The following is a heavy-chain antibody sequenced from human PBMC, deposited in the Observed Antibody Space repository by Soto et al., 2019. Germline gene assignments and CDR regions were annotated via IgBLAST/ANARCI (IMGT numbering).Heavy chain of an antibody. CDR2: INPSGGST. CDR3: ARAPSYYYGSGSYYYYYYMDV. J-gene: IGHJ6*03. D-gene: IGHD3-10*01. V-gene: IGHV1-46*03. Sequence: EASVKVSCKASGGTFSSYAISWVRQAPGQGLEWMGGINPSGGSTSYAQKFQGRVTMTRDTSTSTVYMELSSLRSEDTAVYYCARAPSYYYGSGSYYYYYYMDVWGKGTTVTVSS. CDR1: GGTFSSYA.